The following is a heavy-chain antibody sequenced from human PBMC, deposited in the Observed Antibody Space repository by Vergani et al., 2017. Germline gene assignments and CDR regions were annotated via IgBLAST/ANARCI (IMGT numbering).Heavy chain of an antibody. CDR3: AKDGYYSSGWSDY. CDR2: IGGSGGST. D-gene: IGHD6-19*01. Sequence: EVQLLESGGGLVQPGGSLRLSCAASGFTFSSYAMSWVRQAPGKGLEWVSAIGGSGGSTYYADSVKGRFTISRDNSKNTLYLQMNSLRAEDTAVYYCAKDGYYSSGWSDYWGQGTLVTVSS. CDR1: GFTFSSYA. J-gene: IGHJ4*02. V-gene: IGHV3-23*01.